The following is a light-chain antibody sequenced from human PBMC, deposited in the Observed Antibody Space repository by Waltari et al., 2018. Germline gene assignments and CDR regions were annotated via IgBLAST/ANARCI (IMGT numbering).Light chain of an antibody. Sequence: EIVLTQSPATLSLSPGERATLSCRASQTIGSQLAWYQQKPGQAPRLLISDVSNRATGIPVRCSGSGSGTDFTLTISSLEPEDFAVYCCQQRDSWPLTFGQGTKVEI. J-gene: IGKJ1*01. CDR2: DVS. CDR3: QQRDSWPLT. CDR1: QTIGSQ. V-gene: IGKV3-11*01.